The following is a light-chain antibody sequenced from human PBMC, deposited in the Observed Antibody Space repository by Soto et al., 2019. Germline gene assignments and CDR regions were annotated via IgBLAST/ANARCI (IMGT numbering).Light chain of an antibody. CDR2: SNN. CDR3: AAWDDSLNGFYV. CDR1: SSNIGSNT. V-gene: IGLV1-44*01. Sequence: QAVLTQPPSASGTPGQRVTISCSGSSSNIGSNTVNWYQQLPGTSPKRLIYSNNQRPSGVPDRFSGCKSGSSGSLAISGLQSEDEADYHCAAWDDSLNGFYVFGTGTKVTVL. J-gene: IGLJ1*01.